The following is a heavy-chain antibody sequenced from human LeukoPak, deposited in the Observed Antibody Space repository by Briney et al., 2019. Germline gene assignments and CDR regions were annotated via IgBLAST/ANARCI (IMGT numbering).Heavy chain of an antibody. CDR2: INGGGGAT. CDR3: AKANPTPRGVNFDY. Sequence: GGSLRLSCAASGFTFSRSAVSWVRQAPGKGLEWLPTINGGGGATYYADSVTGRFTISSDASQNTLYLQMNSLRTEDTAVYYCAKANPTPRGVNFDYWGQGTLVTVSS. CDR1: GFTFSRSA. J-gene: IGHJ4*02. V-gene: IGHV3-23*01. D-gene: IGHD3-10*01.